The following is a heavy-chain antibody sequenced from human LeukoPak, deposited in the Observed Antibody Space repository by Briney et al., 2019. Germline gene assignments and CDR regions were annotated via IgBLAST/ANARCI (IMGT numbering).Heavy chain of an antibody. V-gene: IGHV4-61*02. J-gene: IGHJ4*02. CDR1: GDSISSGNYH. CDR2: IYTSGSA. D-gene: IGHD6-19*01. CDR3: AREAGTFDF. Sequence: SETLSLTCTVSGDSISSGNYHWSWIRQPAGKGLEWIGRIYTSGSANYNPSLKSRVTLSVDTSKNQFSLKLSSVTAADTAVYYCAREAGTFDFWGQGTLVTVSS.